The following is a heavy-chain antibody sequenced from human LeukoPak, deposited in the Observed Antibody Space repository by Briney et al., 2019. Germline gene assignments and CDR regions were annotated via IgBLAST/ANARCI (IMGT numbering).Heavy chain of an antibody. V-gene: IGHV4-39*01. D-gene: IGHD3-22*01. J-gene: IGHJ4*02. Sequence: PSETLSLTCTVSGGSISSSSYYWGWIRHPPGKGLEWIGSIYYSGSTYYNPSLKSRVTISVDTSKNQFSLRLSSVTAADTAVYYCARLTYTYYYDSSTYSFWGQGTLVTVSS. CDR1: GGSISSSSYY. CDR3: ARLTYTYYYDSSTYSF. CDR2: IYYSGST.